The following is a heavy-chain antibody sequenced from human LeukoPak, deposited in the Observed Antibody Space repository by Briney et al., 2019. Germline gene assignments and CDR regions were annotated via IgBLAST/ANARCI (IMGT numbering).Heavy chain of an antibody. J-gene: IGHJ5*02. V-gene: IGHV4-4*07. D-gene: IGHD6-6*01. CDR3: ARGGAGYSSSSRNWFDP. Sequence: PSETLSLTCTVSGGSISSYYWSWIRQPAGNGLEWIGRIYTSGSTNYNPSLKSRVTMSVDTSKNQFSLKLSSVTAADTAVYYCARGGAGYSSSSRNWFDPWGQGTLVTVSS. CDR2: IYTSGST. CDR1: GGSISSYY.